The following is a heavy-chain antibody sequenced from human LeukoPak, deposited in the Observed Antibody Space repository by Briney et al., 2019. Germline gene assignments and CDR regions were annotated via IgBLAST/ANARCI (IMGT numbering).Heavy chain of an antibody. CDR1: GFTFSSYG. Sequence: GRSLRLSCAASGFTFSSYGMHWVRQAPGKGLEWVAVISYDGSNKYYADSVKGRFTISRDNSKNTLYLQMNSLRAEDTAVYYCARGRDILTVGYWGQGTLVTVSS. CDR2: ISYDGSNK. J-gene: IGHJ4*02. D-gene: IGHD3-9*01. V-gene: IGHV3-30*03. CDR3: ARGRDILTVGY.